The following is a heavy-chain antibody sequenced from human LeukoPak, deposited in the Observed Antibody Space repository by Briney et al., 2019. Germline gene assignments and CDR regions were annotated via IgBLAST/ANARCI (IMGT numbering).Heavy chain of an antibody. CDR2: ISGSGGST. Sequence: PVGSLRLSCAASGFTFSSYAMSWVRQAPGKGLEWVSAISGSGGSTYYADSVKGRFTISRDNSKNTLYLQMNSLRAEDTAVYYCAKGHNYGDAFDIWGQRTMVTVSS. CDR1: GFTFSSYA. V-gene: IGHV3-23*01. CDR3: AKGHNYGDAFDI. J-gene: IGHJ3*02. D-gene: IGHD4-17*01.